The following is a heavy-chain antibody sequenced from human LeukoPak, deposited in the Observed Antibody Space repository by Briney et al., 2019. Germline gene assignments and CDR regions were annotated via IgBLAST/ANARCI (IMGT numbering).Heavy chain of an antibody. CDR3: ASNYAYYYDSSGYYTT. Sequence: GGSLRLSCAASGFTFSSYSMNWVRQAPGKGLEWVSSISSGSSYIYYADSVKGRFTISRDNAKNSLYLQMNSLRAEDTAVYYCASNYAYYYDSSGYYTTWGQGTLVTVSS. CDR2: ISSGSSYI. D-gene: IGHD3-22*01. J-gene: IGHJ5*02. V-gene: IGHV3-21*01. CDR1: GFTFSSYS.